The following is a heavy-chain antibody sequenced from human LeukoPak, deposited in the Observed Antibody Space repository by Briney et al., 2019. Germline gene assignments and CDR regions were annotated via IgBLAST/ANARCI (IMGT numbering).Heavy chain of an antibody. J-gene: IGHJ4*02. V-gene: IGHV4-59*08. CDR2: IYPSGST. D-gene: IGHD1-26*01. CDR3: ARHGRELGLDYFDY. Sequence: SETLSITCTVSGGSISSYYWSWIRQPPGKGLEWIGWIYPSGSTTYNPSLKSRVTISVDASKNQFSLKLSSVTAADTAVYYCARHGRELGLDYFDYWGQGTLVTVSS. CDR1: GGSISSYY.